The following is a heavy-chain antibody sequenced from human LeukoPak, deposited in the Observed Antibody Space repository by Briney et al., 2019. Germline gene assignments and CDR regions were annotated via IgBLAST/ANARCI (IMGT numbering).Heavy chain of an antibody. CDR1: GFTFSSYS. J-gene: IGHJ3*02. V-gene: IGHV3-21*01. CDR3: ARVRTYYYDSSSSDAFDI. D-gene: IGHD3-22*01. Sequence: GGSLRLSCAASGFTFSSYSMNWVRQAPGKGLEWVSSISSSSSYIYYADSVKGRFTISRDNAKNSLYLQVNSLRAEDTAVYYCARVRTYYYDSSSSDAFDIWGQGTMVTVSS. CDR2: ISSSSSYI.